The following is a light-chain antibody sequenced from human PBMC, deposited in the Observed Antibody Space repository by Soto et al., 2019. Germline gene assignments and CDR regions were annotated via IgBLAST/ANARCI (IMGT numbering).Light chain of an antibody. Sequence: DIVMTQSPDSLAVSLGERATINCKSSQSVLYNSDNKNYLAWYQQKPGQPPTLLIYWASTRDSGVPDRFSGSGSGADFPLTISSLQAEDVAVYYCQQYYTTLTFVGGTKVEIK. V-gene: IGKV4-1*01. CDR3: QQYYTTLT. CDR1: QSVLYNSDNKNY. J-gene: IGKJ4*01. CDR2: WAS.